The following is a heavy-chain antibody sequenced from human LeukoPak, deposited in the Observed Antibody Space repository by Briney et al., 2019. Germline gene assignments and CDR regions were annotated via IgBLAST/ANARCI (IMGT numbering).Heavy chain of an antibody. V-gene: IGHV3-30*18. D-gene: IGHD3-10*01. Sequence: GGSLRLSCAASGFTFSSYGMHWVRQAPGKGLEWVAVISYDGSNKYYADSVKGRFTISRDNSKNTLYLQMNSLRAEDTAVYYCAKAPSASMVRREYDAFDIWGQGKMVTVSS. CDR1: GFTFSSYG. CDR2: ISYDGSNK. CDR3: AKAPSASMVRREYDAFDI. J-gene: IGHJ3*02.